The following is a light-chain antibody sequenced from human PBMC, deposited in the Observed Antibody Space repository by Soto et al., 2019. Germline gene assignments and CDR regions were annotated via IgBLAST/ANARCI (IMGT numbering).Light chain of an antibody. V-gene: IGLV2-8*01. J-gene: IGLJ1*01. CDR3: FPFPPAWTHV. Sequence: QSVLAQPPSASGSPGQSVTISCTGTSSDIGAYNYVSWYQQHPGKVPKLIIYEVTKRPSGVPDRFSASKSGNTASLTVSGLQAEDEADYYCFPFPPAWTHVFGTGPKVTVL. CDR1: SSDIGAYNY. CDR2: EVT.